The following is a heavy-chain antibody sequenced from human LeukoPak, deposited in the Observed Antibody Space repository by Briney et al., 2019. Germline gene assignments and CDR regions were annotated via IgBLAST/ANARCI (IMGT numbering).Heavy chain of an antibody. CDR2: IGGSGDIT. V-gene: IGHV3-23*01. CDR3: AKVEYCSGGSCFQH. J-gene: IGHJ1*01. CDR1: GFTFSSYA. Sequence: GGSLRLSCAASGFTFSSYAMSWVRQAPGKGLEWVSAIGGSGDITYYADSVKGRFTISRDNSKNTLYLQMNSLRAEDTAVYYCAKVEYCSGGSCFQHWGQGTLVTVSS. D-gene: IGHD2-15*01.